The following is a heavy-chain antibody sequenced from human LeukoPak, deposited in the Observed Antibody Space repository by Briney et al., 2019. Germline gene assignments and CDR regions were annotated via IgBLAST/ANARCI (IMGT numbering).Heavy chain of an antibody. CDR2: FDPEDGET. D-gene: IGHD1-26*01. V-gene: IGHV1-24*01. Sequence: GASVKVSCKVSGYTLTELSMHWVRQAPGKGLEWMGGFDPEDGETIYAQKFQGRVTMTEDTSTDTVYMELSSLRSEDTAVYYCARAYRELVGYYYMDVWGKGTTVTISS. CDR3: ARAYRELVGYYYMDV. J-gene: IGHJ6*03. CDR1: GYTLTELS.